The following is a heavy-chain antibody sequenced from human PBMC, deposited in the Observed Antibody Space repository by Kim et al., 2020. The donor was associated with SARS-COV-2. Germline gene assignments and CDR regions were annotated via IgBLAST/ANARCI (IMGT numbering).Heavy chain of an antibody. Sequence: ASVKVSCKASGYTFTGYYMHWVRQAPGQGLEWMGWINPNSGGTNYAQKFQGRVTMTRDTSISTAYMELSRLRSDDTAVYYCARVRYYDSSGYYYSWGQGTLVTVSS. CDR2: INPNSGGT. CDR3: ARVRYYDSSGYYYS. CDR1: GYTFTGYY. V-gene: IGHV1-2*02. D-gene: IGHD3-22*01. J-gene: IGHJ4*02.